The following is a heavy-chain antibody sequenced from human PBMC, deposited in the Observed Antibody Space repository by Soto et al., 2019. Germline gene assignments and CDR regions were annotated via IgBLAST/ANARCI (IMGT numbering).Heavy chain of an antibody. J-gene: IGHJ6*02. Sequence: QVQLQESGPGLVKPSETLSLTCTVSGGSVSSGSYYWSWIRQPPGKGLEWIGYIYYSGSTNYNPSLKSRVTISLDTSKNQFSLKLSSVTAADTAVSYCASILTGDSDYYYSSGMDVWGQGTKVTVSS. CDR3: ASILTGDSDYYYSSGMDV. V-gene: IGHV4-61*01. CDR2: IYYSGST. CDR1: GGSVSSGSYY. D-gene: IGHD7-27*01.